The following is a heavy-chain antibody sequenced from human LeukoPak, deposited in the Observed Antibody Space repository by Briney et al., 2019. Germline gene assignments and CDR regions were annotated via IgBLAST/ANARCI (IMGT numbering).Heavy chain of an antibody. D-gene: IGHD3-10*01. CDR1: GYSFTSYW. CDR2: IYPGDSDT. V-gene: IGHV5-51*01. J-gene: IGHJ3*02. Sequence: GESLKISCKGSGYSFTSYWIGWVRQMPGKGLEWMGIIYPGDSDTRYSPSFQGQVTISADKSISTAYLQWSSLKASDTAMYYCAGGYYYGSGSYYAFDIWGQGTMVTVSS. CDR3: AGGYYYGSGSYYAFDI.